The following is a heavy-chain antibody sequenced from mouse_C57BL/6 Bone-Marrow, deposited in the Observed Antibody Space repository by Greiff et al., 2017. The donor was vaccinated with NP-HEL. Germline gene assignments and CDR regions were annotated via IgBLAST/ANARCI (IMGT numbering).Heavy chain of an antibody. CDR2: IDPEDGDT. J-gene: IGHJ4*01. D-gene: IGHD2-10*02. Sequence: VHVKQSGAELVRPGASVKLSCTASGFNIKDYYMHWVKQRPEQGLEWIGRIDPEDGDTEYAPKFQGKATMTADTSSNTAYLQLSSLTSEDTAVYYCTYGNYETAYAMDYWGQGTSVTVSS. V-gene: IGHV14-1*01. CDR1: GFNIKDYY. CDR3: TYGNYETAYAMDY.